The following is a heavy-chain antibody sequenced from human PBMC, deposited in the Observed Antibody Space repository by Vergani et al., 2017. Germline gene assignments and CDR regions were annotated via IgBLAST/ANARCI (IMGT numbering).Heavy chain of an antibody. CDR2: INPNSGGT. CDR3: ARDRAYYDYVWGSYRYPTAAFDI. J-gene: IGHJ3*02. D-gene: IGHD3-16*02. Sequence: QVQLVQSGAEVKKPGSSVKVSCKASGGTFSSYAISWVRQAPGQGLEWMGWINPNSGGTNYAQKLQGRVTMTTDTSTSTAYMELRSLRSDDTAVYYCARDRAYYDYVWGSYRYPTAAFDIWGQGTMVTVSS. V-gene: IGHV1-18*01. CDR1: GGTFSSYA.